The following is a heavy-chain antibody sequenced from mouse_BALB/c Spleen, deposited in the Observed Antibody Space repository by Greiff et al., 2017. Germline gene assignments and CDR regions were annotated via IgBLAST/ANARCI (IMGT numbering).Heavy chain of an antibody. CDR1: GYTFTDYN. CDR2: INPNNGGT. V-gene: IGHV1-18*01. J-gene: IGHJ2*01. CDR3: AREGKYGNYFDY. Sequence: DVQLQESGPELVKPGASVKIPCKASGYTFTDYNMDWVKQSHGKSLEWIGDINPNNGGTIYNQKFKGKATLTVDKSSSTAYMELRSLTSEDTAVYYCAREGKYGNYFDYWGQGTTLTVSS. D-gene: IGHD2-1*01.